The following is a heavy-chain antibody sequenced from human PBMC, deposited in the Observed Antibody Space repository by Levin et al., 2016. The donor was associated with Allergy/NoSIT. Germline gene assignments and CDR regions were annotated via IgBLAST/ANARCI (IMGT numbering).Heavy chain of an antibody. V-gene: IGHV3-30-3*01. J-gene: IGHJ6*02. Sequence: GESLKISCAASGFTFSSYAMHWVRQAPGKGLEWVAVISYDGSNKYYADSVKGRFTISRDNSKNTLYLQMNSLRAEDTAVYYCARRDPPPNYYYYGMDVWGQGTTVTVSS. CDR1: GFTFSSYA. CDR2: ISYDGSNK. CDR3: ARRDPPPNYYYYGMDV.